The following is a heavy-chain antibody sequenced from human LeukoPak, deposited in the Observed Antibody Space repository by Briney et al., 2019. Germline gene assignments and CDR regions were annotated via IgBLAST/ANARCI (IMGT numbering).Heavy chain of an antibody. D-gene: IGHD3-3*01. CDR3: AKRPYYDFWSGYYDY. CDR1: GFTFSSYA. V-gene: IGHV3-23*01. Sequence: PGGSLRLSCAASGFTFSSYAMSWVRQAPGKGLEWVSAISGSGGSTYYADSAKGRFTISRDNSKNTLYLQMNSLRAEDTAVYYCAKRPYYDFWSGYYDYWGQGTLVTVSS. J-gene: IGHJ4*02. CDR2: ISGSGGST.